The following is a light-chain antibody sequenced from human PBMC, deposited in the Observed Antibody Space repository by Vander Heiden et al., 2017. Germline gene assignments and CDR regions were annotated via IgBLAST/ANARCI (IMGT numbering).Light chain of an antibody. CDR2: EAS. Sequence: DIQMTQSPSSLSASVGDRVTITCRASQSISTYLNWYQHKPGKAPKLLIYEASSLYSGVSSRFSGSGSGTHFTLTINSLQPEDFATYYCQQSYNGLYTFGQGTKLEIK. J-gene: IGKJ2*01. CDR1: QSISTY. V-gene: IGKV1-39*01. CDR3: QQSYNGLYT.